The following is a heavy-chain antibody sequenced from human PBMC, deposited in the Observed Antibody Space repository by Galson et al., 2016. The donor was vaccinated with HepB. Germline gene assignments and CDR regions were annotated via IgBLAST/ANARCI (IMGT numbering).Heavy chain of an antibody. CDR2: INPSSGGSA. CDR1: GYTFINYF. D-gene: IGHD5-18*01. Sequence: SVKVSCKASGYTFINYFLHWVRQAPGQGPEWMGIINPSSGGSANFAQKFQGRVSMTSDRSTSTVYMELSSLRCEDTAVYYCARDNGYSYGYWDYWGQGTLVTVSS. J-gene: IGHJ4*02. V-gene: IGHV1-46*01. CDR3: ARDNGYSYGYWDY.